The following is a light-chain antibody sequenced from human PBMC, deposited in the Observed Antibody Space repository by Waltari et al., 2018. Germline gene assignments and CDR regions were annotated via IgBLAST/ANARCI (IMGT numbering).Light chain of an antibody. CDR2: DVS. J-gene: IGLJ1*01. CDR3: SSYTNSSTPYV. Sequence: QSALTPPASVSGSPGQSITISCTGTSSDVGSYNYVSWYLHHPGKAPKLLIYDVSKRPSGVSHRFSGSKSDNTASLTISGLQTEDEAEYYCSSYTNSSTPYVFGTGTRVTVL. CDR1: SSDVGSYNY. V-gene: IGLV2-14*03.